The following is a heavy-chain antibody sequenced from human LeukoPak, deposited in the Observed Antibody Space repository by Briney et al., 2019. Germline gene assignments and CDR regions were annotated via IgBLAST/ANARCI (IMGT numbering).Heavy chain of an antibody. D-gene: IGHD3-10*01. J-gene: IGHJ6*02. Sequence: GGSLRLSCAASGFTFGTYAMTWVRQAPAKGLEWVGRIRDRATSYTSEYVASVRGRFTFSRDDSKNSVYLQMDSLKTEDTAVYYCARGARGGGVDVWGQGTTVTVSS. CDR2: IRDRATSYTS. CDR1: GFTFGTYA. V-gene: IGHV3-72*01. CDR3: ARGARGGGVDV.